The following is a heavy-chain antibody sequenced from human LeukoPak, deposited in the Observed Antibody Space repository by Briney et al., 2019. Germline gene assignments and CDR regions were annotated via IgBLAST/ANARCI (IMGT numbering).Heavy chain of an antibody. CDR2: ISGSGGST. J-gene: IGHJ4*02. D-gene: IGHD2-21*01. V-gene: IGHV3-23*01. CDR3: AKERDPVVVIAMGYFDY. Sequence: AGSLRLSCAASGFTLSSYAMSWVRQAPGKGLEWVSAISGSGGSTYYADSVKGRFTISRDNSKNTLYLQMNSLRAEDTAVYYCAKERDPVVVIAMGYFDYWGQGTLVTVSS. CDR1: GFTLSSYA.